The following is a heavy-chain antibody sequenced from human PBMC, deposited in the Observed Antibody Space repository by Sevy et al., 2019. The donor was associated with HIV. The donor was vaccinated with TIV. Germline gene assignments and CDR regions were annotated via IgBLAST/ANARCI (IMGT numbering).Heavy chain of an antibody. J-gene: IGHJ6*02. V-gene: IGHV3-23*01. CDR1: GFTFSSDA. D-gene: IGHD2-15*01. CDR2: ISGSGGST. Sequence: GGSLRLSCAASGFTFSSDAMSWVRQAPGKGLEWVSAISGSGGSTYYADSVKGRFTISRDKSKNTLYLQMNSLRAEDTAVYYCAKEMVPGYCSGGSCYVHYYYYGMDVWGQGTTVTVSS. CDR3: AKEMVPGYCSGGSCYVHYYYYGMDV.